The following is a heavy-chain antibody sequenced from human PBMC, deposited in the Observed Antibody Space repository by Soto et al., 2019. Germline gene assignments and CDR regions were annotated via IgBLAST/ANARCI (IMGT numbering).Heavy chain of an antibody. CDR2: INPNSGGT. J-gene: IGHJ4*02. Sequence: QVQLVQSGAEVKKPGASLKVSCKASGYTFTGYYMHWVRQAPGQGLEWMGWINPNSGGTNYAQKFQGWVTMTRDTSLSTAYMELSRLRSDDTAVYYCARGRTAMVRGELAEIADYWGQGTLVTVSS. CDR1: GYTFTGYY. V-gene: IGHV1-2*04. CDR3: ARGRTAMVRGELAEIADY. D-gene: IGHD3-10*01.